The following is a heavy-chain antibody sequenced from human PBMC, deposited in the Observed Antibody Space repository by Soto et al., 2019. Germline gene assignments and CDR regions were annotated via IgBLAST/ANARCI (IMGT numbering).Heavy chain of an antibody. CDR2: IYYSGST. Sequence: QVQLQESGPGLVKPSETLSLTCTVSGGSISSYYWSWIRQPPGKGLEWIGYIYYSGSTNYNPSLTSRVPISVDTSKNQFSLKLSSVTAADTAVYYCARRNLGIAAAALYYFCMEVWGKGTTVTVSS. V-gene: IGHV4-59*08. CDR3: ARRNLGIAAAALYYFCMEV. D-gene: IGHD6-13*01. J-gene: IGHJ6*03. CDR1: GGSISSYY.